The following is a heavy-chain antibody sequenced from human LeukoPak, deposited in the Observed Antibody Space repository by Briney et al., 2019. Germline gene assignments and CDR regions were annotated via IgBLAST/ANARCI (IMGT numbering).Heavy chain of an antibody. CDR1: GYTFTSYG. V-gene: IGHV1-18*01. J-gene: IGHJ6*03. Sequence: ASVKVSCKASGYTFTSYGISWVRQAPGQGLEWMGWISAYNGNTNYAQKLQGRVTMTTDTSTSTAYMELRSLRSDDTAVYYCARTDYYYGSGSYGDYYYYMDVWGKGTTVTIS. D-gene: IGHD3-10*01. CDR3: ARTDYYYGSGSYGDYYYYMDV. CDR2: ISAYNGNT.